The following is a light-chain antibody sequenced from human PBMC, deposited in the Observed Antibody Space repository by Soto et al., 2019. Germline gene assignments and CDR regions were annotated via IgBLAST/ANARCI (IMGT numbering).Light chain of an antibody. V-gene: IGLV2-14*02. CDR1: SSDVGSYNL. Sequence: QSVLTQPASVSGSPGQSITISCTGTSSDVGSYNLVSWYQQHPGKAPKLMIYGVSYRPSGVSNRFSGSKSGNTASLTISGLQAEDEADYYCNSYTTSSTRVFGTGTKLTVL. CDR3: NSYTTSSTRV. J-gene: IGLJ1*01. CDR2: GVS.